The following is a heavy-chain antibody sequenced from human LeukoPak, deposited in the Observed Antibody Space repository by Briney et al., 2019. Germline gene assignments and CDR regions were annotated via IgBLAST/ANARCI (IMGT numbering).Heavy chain of an antibody. V-gene: IGHV3-23*01. Sequence: GGSLRLSCAASGFIFTSYAMSWVRHTPGKGLEWVSGISGSGATTYYADSVKGRLTISRDNSKNTVYLQMNSLRAEDTAVYYCAKGARLRLGEDLDYWGQGTLVTVSS. J-gene: IGHJ4*02. CDR2: ISGSGATT. CDR1: GFIFTSYA. D-gene: IGHD3-16*01. CDR3: AKGARLRLGEDLDY.